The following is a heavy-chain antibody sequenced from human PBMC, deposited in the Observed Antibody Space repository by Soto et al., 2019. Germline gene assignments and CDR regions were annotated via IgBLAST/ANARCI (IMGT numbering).Heavy chain of an antibody. Sequence: VQLVESGGGVVQPGRSLRLSCAASGFTFSSYAMHWVRQAPGKGLEWVAVISYDGSNKYYADSVKGRFTISRDNSKNTRYLQMNSLRAEDTAVYYCARGRRKHGYAYYYDSSGYGAFDIWGQGTMVTVSS. J-gene: IGHJ3*02. CDR3: ARGRRKHGYAYYYDSSGYGAFDI. CDR1: GFTFSSYA. D-gene: IGHD3-22*01. V-gene: IGHV3-30-3*01. CDR2: ISYDGSNK.